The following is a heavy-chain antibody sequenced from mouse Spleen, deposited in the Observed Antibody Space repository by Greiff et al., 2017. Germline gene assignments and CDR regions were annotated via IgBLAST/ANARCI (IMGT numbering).Heavy chain of an antibody. Sequence: VKLQQPGAELVKPGASVKLSCKASGYTFTSYWMHWVKQRPGQGLEWIGMIHPNSGSTNYNEKFKSKATLTVDKSSSTAYMQLSSLTSEDSAVYYCARETGIHFDYWGQGTTLTVSS. CDR2: IHPNSGST. CDR3: ARETGIHFDY. D-gene: IGHD4-1*01. CDR1: GYTFTSYW. V-gene: IGHV1-64*01. J-gene: IGHJ2*01.